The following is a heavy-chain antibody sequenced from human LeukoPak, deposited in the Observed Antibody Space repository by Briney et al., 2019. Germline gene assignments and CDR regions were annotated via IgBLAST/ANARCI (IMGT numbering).Heavy chain of an antibody. CDR1: GGSISSSSYY. D-gene: IGHD3-3*01. Sequence: SETLSLTCTVSGGSISSSSYYWSWIRQPPGKGLEWIGYIYSTGSTIYNPSLKSRVTISVDTSKNQFSLRLSSVTAADTAVYYCARVGELRFLEWSDALDIWGQGTMVTVSS. J-gene: IGHJ3*02. CDR3: ARVGELRFLEWSDALDI. V-gene: IGHV4-61*05. CDR2: IYSTGST.